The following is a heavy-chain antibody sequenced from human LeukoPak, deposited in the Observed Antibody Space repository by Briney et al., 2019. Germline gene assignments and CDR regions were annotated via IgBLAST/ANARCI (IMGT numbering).Heavy chain of an antibody. CDR2: IIPIFGTA. Sequence: GASVKVSCKASGGTFSSYAISWVRQAPGQGLEWMGGIIPIFGTANYAQKFQGRVTITADESTSTAYMELSSLRSEDTAVCYCASGATVTNWFDPWGQGTLVTVSS. D-gene: IGHD4-17*01. CDR1: GGTFSSYA. J-gene: IGHJ5*02. V-gene: IGHV1-69*01. CDR3: ASGATVTNWFDP.